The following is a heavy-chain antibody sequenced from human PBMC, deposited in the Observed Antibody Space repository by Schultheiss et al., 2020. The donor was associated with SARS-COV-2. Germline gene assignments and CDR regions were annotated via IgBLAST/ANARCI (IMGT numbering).Heavy chain of an antibody. D-gene: IGHD3-22*01. CDR1: GGSISSYY. CDR2: IYYSGST. V-gene: IGHV4-59*08. Sequence: SETLSLTCTVSGGSISSYYWSWIRQPPGKGLEWIGYIYYSGSTNYNPSLKSRVTISVDTSKNQFSLKLSSVTAADTAVYYCARLAYSYDSSGYLLAPTFDYWGQGTLVTVSS. CDR3: ARLAYSYDSSGYLLAPTFDY. J-gene: IGHJ4*02.